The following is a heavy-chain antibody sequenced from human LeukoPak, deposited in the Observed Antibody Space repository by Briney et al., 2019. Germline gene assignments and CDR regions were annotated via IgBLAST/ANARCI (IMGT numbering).Heavy chain of an antibody. Sequence: GESLKISCKGSGYEFTSFWIAWVRQMPGKGLEWMGMIFPRDSNTRYSPSFQGQVTMSADKSVSSAYLQWSSLRASDSAMYYCARFQGGSELRDYWGQGTLVTVSS. D-gene: IGHD1-26*01. V-gene: IGHV5-51*01. CDR2: IFPRDSNT. CDR3: ARFQGGSELRDY. CDR1: GYEFTSFW. J-gene: IGHJ4*02.